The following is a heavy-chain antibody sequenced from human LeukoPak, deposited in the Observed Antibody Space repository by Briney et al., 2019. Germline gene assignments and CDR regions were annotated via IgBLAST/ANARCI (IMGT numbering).Heavy chain of an antibody. J-gene: IGHJ4*02. CDR2: IIPIFGTA. V-gene: IGHV1-69*05. D-gene: IGHD3-22*01. Sequence: GASVKVSCKASGGTFSSYAISWVRQAPGQGLESMGGIIPIFGTANYAQKLQGRVTMTTDTSTSTAYMELRSLRSDDTAVYYCAREIETTDYYDSGYYFDYWGQGTLVTVSS. CDR3: AREIETTDYYDSGYYFDY. CDR1: GGTFSSYA.